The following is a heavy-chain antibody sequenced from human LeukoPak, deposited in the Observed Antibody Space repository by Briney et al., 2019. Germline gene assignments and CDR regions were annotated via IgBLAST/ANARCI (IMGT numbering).Heavy chain of an antibody. CDR2: ISWNSNSI. CDR1: GFTFDDYA. Sequence: GRSLRLSCAGSGFTFDDYAMHWVRQGPGKGLEWVSGISWNSNSINYADSVRGRFTISRDNAKNSLYLQMNNLRPEDTALYYCAKDAISVIDVLDIWGQGTMVTVSS. V-gene: IGHV3-9*01. J-gene: IGHJ3*02. CDR3: AKDAISVIDVLDI. D-gene: IGHD2-21*01.